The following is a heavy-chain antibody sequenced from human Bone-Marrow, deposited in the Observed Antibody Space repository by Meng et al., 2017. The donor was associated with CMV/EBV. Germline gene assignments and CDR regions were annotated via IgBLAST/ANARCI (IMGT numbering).Heavy chain of an antibody. Sequence: GESLKISCAASGFTFSSYGMHWVRQAPGKGLEWVAFIQYDGSNKYYADSVKGRFTISRDNSKNALYLQMNSLRAEDTAVYYCARSGKGVPAAIPWFDPWGQGTLVTVSS. CDR2: IQYDGSNK. CDR1: GFTFSSYG. D-gene: IGHD2-2*02. V-gene: IGHV3-30*02. CDR3: ARSGKGVPAAIPWFDP. J-gene: IGHJ5*02.